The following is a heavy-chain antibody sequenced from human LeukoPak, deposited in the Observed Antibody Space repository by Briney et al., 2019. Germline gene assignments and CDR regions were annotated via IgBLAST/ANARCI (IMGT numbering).Heavy chain of an antibody. V-gene: IGHV4-59*08. CDR1: VGSISSYY. CDR3: ANYDGAPRY. CDR2: IYYSGST. Sequence: SETLSLTCTVSVGSISSYYWSWIPQPPGKGLEWIGYIYYSGSTNYNPSLKSRVTISVDTSKNQFSLKLSSATAADTAVYYCANYDGAPRYWGQGTLVTVSS. D-gene: IGHD3-22*01. J-gene: IGHJ4*02.